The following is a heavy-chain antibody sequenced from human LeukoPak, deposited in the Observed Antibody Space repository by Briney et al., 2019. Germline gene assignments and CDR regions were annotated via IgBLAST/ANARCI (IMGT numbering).Heavy chain of an antibody. Sequence: ASVKVSCKASGDTFTSYDINWVRQATGQGLEWMGWMNPNSGNTGYAQKFQGRVTITRNTSISTAYMELSSLRSEDTAVYYCARGLSPYSYGYYYVYWGQGTLVTVSS. D-gene: IGHD5-18*01. CDR3: ARGLSPYSYGYYYVY. V-gene: IGHV1-8*03. CDR1: GDTFTSYD. J-gene: IGHJ4*02. CDR2: MNPNSGNT.